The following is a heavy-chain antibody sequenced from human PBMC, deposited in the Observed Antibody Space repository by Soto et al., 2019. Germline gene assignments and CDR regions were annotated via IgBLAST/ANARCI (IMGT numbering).Heavy chain of an antibody. D-gene: IGHD3-10*01. CDR2: IYYSGST. J-gene: IGHJ6*02. V-gene: IGHV4-39*01. CDR1: GGSISSSSYY. CDR3: ASLRPPNYYGSGSFYYGMDV. Sequence: PSETLSLTCTVSGGSISSSSYYWGWIRQPPGKGLEWIGSIYYSGSTYYNPSLKSRVTIPVDTSKNQFSLKLSSVTAADTAVYYCASLRPPNYYGSGSFYYGMDVWGQGTTVTVSS.